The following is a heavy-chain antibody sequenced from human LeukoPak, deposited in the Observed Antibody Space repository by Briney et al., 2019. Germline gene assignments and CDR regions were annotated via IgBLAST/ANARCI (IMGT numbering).Heavy chain of an antibody. CDR2: IYYSGST. D-gene: IGHD3-3*01. Sequence: SQTLSLTCTVSGGSISSGDYYWSWIRQPPGKGLEGIVYIYYSGSTYYNPSLKSRVTISVDTYKNQFSLKLSSVTAADTAVYYCARSNYDFWSGYYYYMDVWGKGTTVTVSS. J-gene: IGHJ6*03. CDR3: ARSNYDFWSGYYYYMDV. CDR1: GGSISSGDYY. V-gene: IGHV4-30-4*08.